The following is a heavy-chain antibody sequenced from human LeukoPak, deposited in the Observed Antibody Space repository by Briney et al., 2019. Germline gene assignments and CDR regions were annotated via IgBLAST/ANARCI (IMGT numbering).Heavy chain of an antibody. CDR3: ARRGSSGWNWYFDL. J-gene: IGHJ2*01. D-gene: IGHD6-19*01. Sequence: SETLSLTCTVSGGSISSYYWSWIRQPPVKGLEWIGYIYYSGSTNYNPSLKSRVTISVDTSKNQFSLKLSSVTAADTAVYYCARRGSSGWNWYFDLWGRGTLVTVSS. CDR2: IYYSGST. CDR1: GGSISSYY. V-gene: IGHV4-59*08.